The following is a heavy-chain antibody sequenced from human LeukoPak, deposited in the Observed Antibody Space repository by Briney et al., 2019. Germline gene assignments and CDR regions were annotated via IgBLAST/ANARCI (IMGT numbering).Heavy chain of an antibody. CDR3: ARRSEGGKLKY. CDR2: IYPGDSNT. J-gene: IGHJ4*02. Sequence: GASLKISCQGSGSTFTSYWIGWVRQMPGKGLEWMGIIYPGDSNTRYSPSFQGQVTISADKSISTAYLQWSSLKASDTAMYYCARRSEGGKLKYWGQGTLVTVSS. CDR1: GSTFTSYW. D-gene: IGHD2-15*01. V-gene: IGHV5-51*01.